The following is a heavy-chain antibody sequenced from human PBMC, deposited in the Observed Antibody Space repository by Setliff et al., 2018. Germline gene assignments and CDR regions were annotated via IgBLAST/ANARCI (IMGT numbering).Heavy chain of an antibody. J-gene: IGHJ3*02. V-gene: IGHV1-3*01. CDR2: INAGNGNT. CDR1: GYTFTSYA. CDR3: ARDSYTAMVADASDI. Sequence: GASVKVSCKASGYTFTSYAMHWVRQAPGQRLEWMGWINAGNGNTKYSQKFQGRVTITRDTSASTAYMELSSLRSEDTAVYYCARDSYTAMVADASDIWGQGTMVTVSS. D-gene: IGHD5-18*01.